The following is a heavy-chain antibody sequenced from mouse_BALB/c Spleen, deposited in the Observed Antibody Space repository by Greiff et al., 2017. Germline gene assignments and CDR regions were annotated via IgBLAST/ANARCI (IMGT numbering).Heavy chain of an antibody. CDR1: GDSITSGY. V-gene: IGHV3-8*02. J-gene: IGHJ1*01. CDR2: ISYSGST. D-gene: IGHD2-1*01. Sequence: DVKLQESGPSLVKPSQTLSLTCSVTGDSITSGYWNWIRKFPGNKLEYMGYISYSGSTYYNPSLKSRISITRDTSKNQYYLQLNSVTTEDTATYYCARSVYGNCGDFDVWGEGTTVTVSS. CDR3: ARSVYGNCGDFDV.